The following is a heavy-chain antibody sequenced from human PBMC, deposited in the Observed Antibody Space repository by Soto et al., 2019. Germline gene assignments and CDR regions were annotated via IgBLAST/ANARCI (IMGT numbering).Heavy chain of an antibody. CDR2: IYPGDSDT. V-gene: IGHV5-51*01. Sequence: GESLKISCKGSGYSFTSYWIGWVRQMPRKGLEWMGSIYPGDSDTRYSPSFQGQVTISADKSISTAYLQGSSLKASDTAMYYWARHIGSGSSSLTKGGMDVWGQGTTVTVSS. J-gene: IGHJ6*02. CDR3: ARHIGSGSSSLTKGGMDV. D-gene: IGHD3-10*01. CDR1: GYSFTSYW.